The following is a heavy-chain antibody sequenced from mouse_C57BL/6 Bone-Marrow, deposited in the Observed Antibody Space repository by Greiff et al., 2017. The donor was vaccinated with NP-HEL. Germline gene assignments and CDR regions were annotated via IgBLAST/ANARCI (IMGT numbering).Heavy chain of an antibody. CDR2: IDPEDGGT. CDR1: GFNITDYY. J-gene: IGHJ2*01. Sequence: VQLQQSGAELVRPGASVKLSCTASGFNITDYYMPWVKQRPEQGLEWIGRIDPEDGGTEYAPKFQGKATITADTSSNTAYLQLSSLTSEDTAVYYCTFFITLDYWGQGTTLTVSS. CDR3: TFFITLDY. D-gene: IGHD1-1*01. V-gene: IGHV14-1*01.